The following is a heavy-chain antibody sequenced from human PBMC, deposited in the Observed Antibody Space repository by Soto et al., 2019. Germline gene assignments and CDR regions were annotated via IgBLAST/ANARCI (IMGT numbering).Heavy chain of an antibody. V-gene: IGHV3-23*01. Sequence: GSLRLSCAASGGTVSRYAMRWVRQAPGKGLEWVSAISGSGGSTYYADSVKGRFTISRDNSKNTLYLQMNSLRAEDTAVYYCAKDPGYSGYDSIPLFDYWGQGTLVTVSS. CDR2: ISGSGGST. J-gene: IGHJ4*02. CDR1: GGTVSRYA. CDR3: AKDPGYSGYDSIPLFDY. D-gene: IGHD5-12*01.